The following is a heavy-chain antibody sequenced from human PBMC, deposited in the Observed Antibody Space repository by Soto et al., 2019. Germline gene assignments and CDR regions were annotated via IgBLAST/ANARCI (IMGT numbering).Heavy chain of an antibody. CDR1: GFTFSSYA. Sequence: LRLSCAASGFTFSSYAMHWVRQAPGKGLEWVAVISYDGSNKYYADSVKGRFTISRDNSKNTLYLQMNSLRAEDTAVYYCARGHPDLGYCISTSCYARAYFGYWGQGTLVTVSS. CDR2: ISYDGSNK. D-gene: IGHD2-2*01. J-gene: IGHJ4*02. V-gene: IGHV3-30-3*01. CDR3: ARGHPDLGYCISTSCYARAYFGY.